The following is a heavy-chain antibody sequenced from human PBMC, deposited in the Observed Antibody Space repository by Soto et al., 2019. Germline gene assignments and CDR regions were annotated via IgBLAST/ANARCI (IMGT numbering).Heavy chain of an antibody. D-gene: IGHD6-19*01. J-gene: IGHJ6*02. V-gene: IGHV5-10-1*03. CDR2: IDPSDSYT. CDR1: GYSFTSYW. CDR3: ARFSSGWSSHYYYGMDV. Sequence: EVQLVQSGAEVKKPGESLRISCKGSGYSFTSYWISWVRQMPGKGLEWMGRIDPSDSYTNYSPSFQGHVTISADKSISTAYLQWSSLKASDTAMYYCARFSSGWSSHYYYGMDVWGQGTTVTVSS.